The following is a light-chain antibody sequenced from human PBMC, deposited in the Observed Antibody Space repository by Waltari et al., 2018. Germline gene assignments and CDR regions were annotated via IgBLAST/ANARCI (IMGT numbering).Light chain of an antibody. J-gene: IGKJ4*01. CDR3: QQRSNWLT. CDR1: QSVSSY. CDR2: AAS. Sequence: IVFTHSPATLSLSPGERATLSCRASQSVSSYLAWFQQKPGQAPRLLIYAASNRATGIPARFSGSGSGTDFTLTISSLEPEDFAVYYCQQRSNWLTFGGGTKVEIK. V-gene: IGKV3-11*01.